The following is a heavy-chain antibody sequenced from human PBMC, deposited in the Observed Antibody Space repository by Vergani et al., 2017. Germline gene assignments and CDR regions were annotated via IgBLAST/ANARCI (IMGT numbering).Heavy chain of an antibody. CDR2: SSWNVGHI. CDR3: ATKSCGTPGCQIGYFRE. J-gene: IGHJ1*01. D-gene: IGHD1-1*01. Sequence: DVQLVESGGGLVRPGKSLELSCEASGFTFADYTMHWVRQAPGKGLEWVAGSSWNVGHIGYADSVKGRFTISRDNSKSTLYLKMNSLRTEDTAVYYCATKSCGTPGCQIGYFREWGQGTLVTVSS. CDR1: GFTFADYT. V-gene: IGHV3-9*01.